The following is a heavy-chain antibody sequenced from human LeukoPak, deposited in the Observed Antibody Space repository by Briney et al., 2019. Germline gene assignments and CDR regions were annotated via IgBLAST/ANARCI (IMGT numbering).Heavy chain of an antibody. CDR1: GGTFSSYA. D-gene: IGHD3-9*01. V-gene: IGHV1-69*06. CDR3: ARDRPVDILTGYSVSGFDP. J-gene: IGHJ5*02. Sequence: ASVKVSCKASGGTFSSYAISWVRQAPGQGLEWMGGIIPIFGTANYAQKFQGRVTITADKSTSTAYMELSSLRSEDTAVYYCARDRPVDILTGYSVSGFDPWGQGTLVTVSS. CDR2: IIPIFGTA.